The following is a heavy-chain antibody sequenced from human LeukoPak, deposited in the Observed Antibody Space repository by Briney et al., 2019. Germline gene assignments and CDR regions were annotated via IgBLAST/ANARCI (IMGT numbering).Heavy chain of an antibody. CDR2: IYYSGNT. V-gene: IGHV4-39*07. CDR1: GGSISSGYY. J-gene: IGHJ3*02. CDR3: ACLTTADAFDI. Sequence: SETLSLTCIVSGGSISSGYYWGWIRQPPGKGLEWIGSIYYSGNTYYNPSLKSRVTISVDTSKNQFSLKLSSVTAADTAVYYCACLTTADAFDIWGQGTMVTVSS. D-gene: IGHD3-22*01.